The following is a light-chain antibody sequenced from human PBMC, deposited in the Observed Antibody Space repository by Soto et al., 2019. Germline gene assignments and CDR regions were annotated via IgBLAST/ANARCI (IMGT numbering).Light chain of an antibody. V-gene: IGLV2-8*01. CDR2: EVS. Sequence: QSALTQPPSASGSPGQSVTISCTGTSSDVGGYNYVSWYQQHPGKAPKLMIYEVSKRPSGVPDRFSGSKSGNTASLTVSGIQAEDEADYYCSSYAGSNGLLFGGGTKLTVL. CDR1: SSDVGGYNY. J-gene: IGLJ2*01. CDR3: SSYAGSNGLL.